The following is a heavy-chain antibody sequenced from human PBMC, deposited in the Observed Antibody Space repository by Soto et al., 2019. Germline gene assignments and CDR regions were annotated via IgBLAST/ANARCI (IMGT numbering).Heavy chain of an antibody. Sequence: GGSLRLSCAASGFTFSSYPMHWVRQAPGKGPEWVAVISVNGSNIHYGDSVKGRFTISRDNSKNTLYLQMSSLRVEDTAVYYCARSHSSSWHWFDPWCQGT. CDR3: ARSHSSSWHWFDP. V-gene: IGHV3-30-3*01. CDR2: ISVNGSNI. CDR1: GFTFSSYP. J-gene: IGHJ5*02. D-gene: IGHD6-13*01.